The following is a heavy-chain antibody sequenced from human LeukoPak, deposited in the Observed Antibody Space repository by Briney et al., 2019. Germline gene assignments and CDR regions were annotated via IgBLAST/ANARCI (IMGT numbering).Heavy chain of an antibody. CDR1: GFTVSSSH. D-gene: IGHD1-1*01. CDR3: VRADNGFDQ. J-gene: IGHJ4*02. Sequence: GGSLRLSCAASGFTVSSSHMSWIRQAPGKGLEWVSLIYSDGDLNYADSVKGRFTISRDISKNTLYLQMNSLRADDTAVYYCVRADNGFDQWGQGALVTVSS. CDR2: IYSDGDL. V-gene: IGHV3-53*01.